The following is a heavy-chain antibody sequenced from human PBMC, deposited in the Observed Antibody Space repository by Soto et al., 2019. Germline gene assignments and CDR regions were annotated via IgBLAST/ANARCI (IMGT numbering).Heavy chain of an antibody. CDR2: IYTDGST. CDR3: ARVSSPLPDNWFDP. CDR1: GFTVSANY. D-gene: IGHD6-6*01. Sequence: PGGSLRLSCAASGFTVSANYSSWVRQAPGKGLEWVSLIYTDGSTYYADSVKGRFTFSRDNSKNTLYLQMDSLRADDTAVYYCARVSSPLPDNWFDPWGQGTLVTVSS. J-gene: IGHJ5*02. V-gene: IGHV3-53*01.